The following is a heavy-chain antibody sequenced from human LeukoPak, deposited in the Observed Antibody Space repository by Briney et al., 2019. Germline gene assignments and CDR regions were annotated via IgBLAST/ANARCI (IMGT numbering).Heavy chain of an antibody. CDR2: ISSSGSTI. D-gene: IGHD3-10*01. CDR3: ARDHYYGSGSYFIGDY. J-gene: IGHJ4*02. V-gene: IGHV3-11*01. CDR1: GFTFSDYY. Sequence: GGSLRLSCAASGFTFSDYYMSWIRQAPGKGLEWVSYISSSGSTIYYADSVNGRFTISRDNAKNSLYMQMNSLRAEDTAVYYCARDHYYGSGSYFIGDYWGQGTLVTVSS.